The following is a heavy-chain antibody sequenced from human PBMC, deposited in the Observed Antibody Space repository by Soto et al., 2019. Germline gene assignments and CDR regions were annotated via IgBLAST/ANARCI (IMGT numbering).Heavy chain of an antibody. D-gene: IGHD3-22*01. V-gene: IGHV1-69*13. Sequence: SVKVSCKASGGTFRSYSISWVRQAPGQGLEWMGGIIPIFDITNYAQKFQGRVTITADESTSTAYMELSSLGSDDTAVYYCARPDEGGYSSNHHYYYALDVWGQATTVTVSS. CDR3: ARPDEGGYSSNHHYYYALDV. CDR2: IIPIFDIT. J-gene: IGHJ6*02. CDR1: GGTFRSYS.